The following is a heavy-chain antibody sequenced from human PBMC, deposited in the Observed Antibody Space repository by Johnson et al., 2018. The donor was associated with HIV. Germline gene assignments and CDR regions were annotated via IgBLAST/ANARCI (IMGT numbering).Heavy chain of an antibody. V-gene: IGHV3-30-3*01. CDR2: ISYDGSNK. J-gene: IGHJ3*02. Sequence: VQVVESGGGVVQPGRSLRLSCAASGFTFSSYAMHWVRQAPGKGLEWVAVISYDGSNKYYADSVKGRFTISRDNSKNTLYLQMNSLRAEDTAVYYCARGDCSGGSCYSEGATDAFDIWGQGTMVTVSS. CDR1: GFTFSSYA. D-gene: IGHD2-15*01. CDR3: ARGDCSGGSCYSEGATDAFDI.